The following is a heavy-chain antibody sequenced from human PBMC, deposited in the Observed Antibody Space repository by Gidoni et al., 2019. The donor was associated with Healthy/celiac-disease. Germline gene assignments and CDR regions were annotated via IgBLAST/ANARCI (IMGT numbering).Heavy chain of an antibody. D-gene: IGHD6-19*01. V-gene: IGHV3-7*03. CDR3: ARSGSGWYAEYFQH. J-gene: IGHJ1*01. Sequence: EVQLVESGGGLVQPGGSLRLSCAASGFTFISYWMSWVRQAPGKGLEWVANIKQDGSEKYYVESVKGRFTISRDNAKNSLYLQMNSLRAEDTAVYYCARSGSGWYAEYFQHWGQGTLVTVSS. CDR1: GFTFISYW. CDR2: IKQDGSEK.